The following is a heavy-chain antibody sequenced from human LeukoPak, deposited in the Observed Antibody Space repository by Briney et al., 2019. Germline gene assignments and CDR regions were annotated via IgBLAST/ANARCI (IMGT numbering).Heavy chain of an antibody. CDR2: IDPSDSYT. J-gene: IGHJ4*02. CDR3: AVYDRDGGYSYGSPYDY. V-gene: IGHV5-10-1*01. Sequence: GESLKISCKGSGYSFTSYWVSWVRQIPGKGLEWMGRIDPSDSYTNYSPSFQGHVTISADKSISTAYLQWSSLKASDTAMYYCAVYDRDGGYSYGSPYDYWGQGTLVTVSS. D-gene: IGHD5-18*01. CDR1: GYSFTSYW.